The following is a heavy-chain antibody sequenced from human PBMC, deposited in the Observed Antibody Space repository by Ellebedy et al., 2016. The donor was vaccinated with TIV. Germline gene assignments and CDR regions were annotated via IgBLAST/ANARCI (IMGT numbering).Heavy chain of an antibody. CDR3: ARAALGFGEFDY. D-gene: IGHD3-10*01. CDR1: GGSISSGGYY. CDR2: IYYSGST. Sequence: GSLRLXXTVSGGSISSGGYYWSWIRQHPGKGLEWIGYIYYSGSTNYNPSLKSRVTISVDTSKNQFSLKLSSVTAADTAVYYCARAALGFGEFDYWGQGTLVTVSS. V-gene: IGHV4-61*08. J-gene: IGHJ4*02.